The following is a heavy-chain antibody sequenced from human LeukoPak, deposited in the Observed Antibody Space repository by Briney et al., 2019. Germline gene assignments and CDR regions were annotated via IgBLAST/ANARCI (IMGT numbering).Heavy chain of an antibody. CDR2: ISGSGDST. J-gene: IGHJ4*02. V-gene: IGHV3-23*01. CDR1: GFTFSSFA. CDR3: ATNRTTGGHRFDY. D-gene: IGHD1-1*01. Sequence: RLSCTASGFTFSSFAMSWVRQAPGKGLDWVSAISGSGDSTSYADSVRGRFIISRDNSKNTLYLQMDSLRAEDTAVYYCATNRTTGGHRFDYWGQGTLVTVSS.